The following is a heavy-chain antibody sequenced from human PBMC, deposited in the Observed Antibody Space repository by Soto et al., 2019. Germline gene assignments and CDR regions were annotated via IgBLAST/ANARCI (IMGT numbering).Heavy chain of an antibody. CDR1: GYIFKSYS. CDR3: ARGDYGLSTGYSYCYGMAV. Sequence: ASVKVSCKASGYIFKSYSIHWVYQAPGQGLQWVGLINTDNGDTKYSQKFQDRVTISRDTSATTAYMEMNSLTSEDTAVYYCARGDYGLSTGYSYCYGMAVRAQGTAVTVSS. V-gene: IGHV1-3*04. CDR2: INTDNGDT. D-gene: IGHD3-9*01. J-gene: IGHJ6*02.